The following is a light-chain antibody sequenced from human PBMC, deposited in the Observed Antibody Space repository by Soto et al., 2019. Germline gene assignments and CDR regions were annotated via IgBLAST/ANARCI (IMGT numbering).Light chain of an antibody. CDR3: TSWTTSTTMI. CDR2: DVT. V-gene: IGLV2-14*03. CDR1: SSVVGIYNY. J-gene: IGLJ2*01. Sequence: QSVLTQPASVSGTPGQSITISCTGTSSVVGIYNYVSWYQQHPGKAPKLMIYDVTNRPSGVSNRFSGSKSGKAASLTISGLQADDEADYYCTSWTTSTTMIFGGGTKVTVL.